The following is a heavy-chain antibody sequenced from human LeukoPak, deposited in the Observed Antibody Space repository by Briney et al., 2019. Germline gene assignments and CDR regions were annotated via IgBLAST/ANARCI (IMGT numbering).Heavy chain of an antibody. CDR2: ISDIGSI. V-gene: IGHV4-59*08. Sequence: SETLTLTCTVSGGSISSYYWSWIRQPPGKGLEWIAYISDIGSINYNPSLKSRVTISLDTSKNQFSLKLSSVPAADTAVYYCAGHHPRHTVHFWGQGPLVTVSS. D-gene: IGHD2-8*02. CDR1: GGSISSYY. CDR3: AGHHPRHTVHF. J-gene: IGHJ4*02.